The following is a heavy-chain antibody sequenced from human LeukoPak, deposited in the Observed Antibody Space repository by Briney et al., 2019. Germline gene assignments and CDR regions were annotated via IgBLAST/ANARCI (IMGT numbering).Heavy chain of an antibody. CDR2: ISDNGERT. CDR3: AKERGVAKPFDY. V-gene: IGHV3-23*01. Sequence: GGSLRLSCAVSGFTFSTYGMNWVRQAPGKGLEWVSAISDNGERTYYADSVMGRFVISGDNSTSTLYLQMNSPRAEDTATYYYAKERGVAKPFDYWGQGSLVTVSS. D-gene: IGHD2-8*02. J-gene: IGHJ4*01. CDR1: GFTFSTYG.